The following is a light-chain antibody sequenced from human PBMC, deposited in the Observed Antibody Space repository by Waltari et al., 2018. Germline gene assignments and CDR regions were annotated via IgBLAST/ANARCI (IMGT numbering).Light chain of an antibody. CDR1: QSLLHSDGYNY. Sequence: EIVLTQTPLSLPVTPGEPASISCRSSQSLLHSDGYNYLDWYLQKSGQSPQLLFYVASSRAAGVPDRFSSSGSGTEFTLKISRVEASDVGVYFCMQALQTPTFGQGTKV. V-gene: IGKV2-28*01. J-gene: IGKJ1*01. CDR3: MQALQTPT. CDR2: VAS.